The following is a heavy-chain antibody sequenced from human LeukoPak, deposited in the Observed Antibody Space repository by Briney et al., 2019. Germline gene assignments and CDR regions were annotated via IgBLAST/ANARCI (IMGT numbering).Heavy chain of an antibody. CDR2: INPNSGGT. D-gene: IGHD1-7*01. J-gene: IGHJ5*02. CDR1: GYTFTGYY. V-gene: IGHV1-2*02. Sequence: ASVKVSCKASGYTFTGYYMHWVRQAPGQGLEWMGWINPNSGGTNYAQKFQGRVTMTRDTSISTAYMELSRLRSDDTAVCYCARGGGDWNYNWFDPWGQGTLVTVSS. CDR3: ARGGGDWNYNWFDP.